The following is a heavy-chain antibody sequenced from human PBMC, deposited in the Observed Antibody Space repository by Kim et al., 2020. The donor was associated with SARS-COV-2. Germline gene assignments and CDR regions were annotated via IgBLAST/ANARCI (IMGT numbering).Heavy chain of an antibody. Sequence: GGSLRLSCALSGFTVSTSHMYWVRQAPGKGLECVSVIYSSGGIYYVDSVMGRFTISRDNSKHTLYPQMNSLRADDKALYYCVRDACGHWGHGTLVTVSS. J-gene: IGHJ4*01. CDR3: VRDACGH. V-gene: IGHV3-53*01. CDR1: GFTVSTSH. D-gene: IGHD2-21*01. CDR2: IYSSGGI.